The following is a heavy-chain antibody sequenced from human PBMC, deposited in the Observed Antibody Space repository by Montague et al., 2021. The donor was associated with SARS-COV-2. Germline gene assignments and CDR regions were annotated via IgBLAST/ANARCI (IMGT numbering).Heavy chain of an antibody. CDR1: GASISSSSYY. D-gene: IGHD3-22*01. CDR3: ARHGKTRIAMIVVVIGYFDS. V-gene: IGHV4-39*01. Sequence: SETLSLTCTVSGASISSSSYYWGWIRQPPGKGLEWIGSIYYSGSTYYNPSLKSRVTISVDTSKNQFSLKLSSVTAADTAVYYCARHGKTRIAMIVVVIGYFDSWGQGTLVTVSS. J-gene: IGHJ4*02. CDR2: IYYSGST.